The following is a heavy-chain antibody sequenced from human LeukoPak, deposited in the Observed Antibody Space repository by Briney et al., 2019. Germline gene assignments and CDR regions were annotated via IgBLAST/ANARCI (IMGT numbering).Heavy chain of an antibody. CDR3: AKTPRSGGSCLTFDP. CDR2: IYTSGST. D-gene: IGHD2-15*01. CDR1: GGSISSYY. V-gene: IGHV4-4*07. Sequence: PSETLSLTCTVSGGSISSYYWSWIRQPARKGLEWIGRIYTSGSTNYNPSLKSRVTMSVDTSKNQFSLKLSSVTAADTAVYYCAKTPRSGGSCLTFDPWGQGTLVTVSS. J-gene: IGHJ5*02.